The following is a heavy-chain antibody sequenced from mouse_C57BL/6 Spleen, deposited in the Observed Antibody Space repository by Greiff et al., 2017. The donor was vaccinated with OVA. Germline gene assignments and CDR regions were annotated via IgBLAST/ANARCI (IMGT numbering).Heavy chain of an antibody. J-gene: IGHJ2*01. V-gene: IGHV14-2*01. CDR3: ARRGGSSYGYFDY. Sequence: VQLQQSGAELVKPGASVKLSCTASGFNIKDYYMHWVKQRTEQGLEWIGRIDPEDGATKYAPKFQGKATITAATSSNTAYLQLSSLTSEDTAVYYCARRGGSSYGYFDYWGQGTTLTVSS. D-gene: IGHD1-1*01. CDR1: GFNIKDYY. CDR2: IDPEDGAT.